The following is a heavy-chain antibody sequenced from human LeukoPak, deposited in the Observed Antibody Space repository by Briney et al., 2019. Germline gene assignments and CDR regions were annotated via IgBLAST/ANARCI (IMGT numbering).Heavy chain of an antibody. D-gene: IGHD3-22*01. CDR2: INPNSSGT. CDR3: AREDYYDSGSFDP. V-gene: IGHV1-2*02. J-gene: IGHJ5*02. Sequence: ASVKVSCKASGYTFSGYYMHWVRQAPGQGLEWMGWINPNSSGTNYAQKFQGRVTMTRNTSISTAYMELSSLRSEDTAVYYCAREDYYDSGSFDPWGQGTLVTVSS. CDR1: GYTFSGYY.